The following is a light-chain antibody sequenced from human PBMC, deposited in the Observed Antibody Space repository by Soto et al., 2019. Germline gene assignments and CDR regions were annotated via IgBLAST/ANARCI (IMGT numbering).Light chain of an antibody. V-gene: IGKV3-20*01. Sequence: EIVMTQSPATLSVSPGERATLSCRASQSVINNLAWYQQKPGQAPRLLIYATSNRATGIPDRFSGSGSGTDFTLTISRLEPEDFAVYYCQQYGSSPGFTFGPGTKVDIK. CDR1: QSVINN. CDR2: ATS. J-gene: IGKJ3*01. CDR3: QQYGSSPGFT.